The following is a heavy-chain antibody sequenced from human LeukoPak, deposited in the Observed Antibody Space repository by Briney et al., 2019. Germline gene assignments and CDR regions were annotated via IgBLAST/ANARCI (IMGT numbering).Heavy chain of an antibody. CDR2: ISSSGSTI. CDR1: GFTFSSYE. CDR3: ARSQWLVRGYYFDY. V-gene: IGHV3-48*03. Sequence: PGGSLRLSCAASGFTFSSYEMNWVRQAPGKGLEWVSYISSSGSTIYYADSVKGRFTISRDNAKNSLYLQMNSLRAEDTAVYYCARSQWLVRGYYFDYWGQGTVVTVSS. J-gene: IGHJ4*02. D-gene: IGHD6-19*01.